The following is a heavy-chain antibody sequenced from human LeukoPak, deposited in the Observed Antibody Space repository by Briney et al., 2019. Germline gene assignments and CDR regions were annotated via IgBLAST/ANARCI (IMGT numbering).Heavy chain of an antibody. J-gene: IGHJ6*03. CDR2: INPSGGST. V-gene: IGHV1-46*01. D-gene: IGHD3-10*01. CDR1: GYTFTSYY. CDR3: ARGITMIRGVISVGAGIGSQPKRYYYYYYMDV. Sequence: ASVTVSCKASGYTFTSYYMHWVRQAPGQGLEWMGIINPSGGSTTYAQKFQGRVTMTRDTSTSTVYMELSSLRSEDTAVYYCARGITMIRGVISVGAGIGSQPKRYYYYYYMDVWGKGTTVTISS.